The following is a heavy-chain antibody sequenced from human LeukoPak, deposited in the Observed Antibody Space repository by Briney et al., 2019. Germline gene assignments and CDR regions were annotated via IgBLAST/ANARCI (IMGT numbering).Heavy chain of an antibody. CDR1: GFTSSTYG. J-gene: IGHJ5*02. CDR3: ARDLCSSTSCSLYNWFDP. D-gene: IGHD2-2*01. CDR2: ISYDGSNK. Sequence: GGSLRLSCAASGFTSSTYGMHWVRQAPGKGLEWVAVISYDGSNKYYADSVKGRFTISRDNSKNTLYLQMNSLRAEDTAVYYCARDLCSSTSCSLYNWFDPWGQGTLVTVSS. V-gene: IGHV3-30*19.